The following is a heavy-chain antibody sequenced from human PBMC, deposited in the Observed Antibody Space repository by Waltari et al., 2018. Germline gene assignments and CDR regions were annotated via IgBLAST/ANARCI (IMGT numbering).Heavy chain of an antibody. J-gene: IGHJ6*02. D-gene: IGHD2-15*01. CDR2: ISGRGGST. Sequence: EVQLLESGGGLVQPGGSLRLSCAASGFTFSSYAMSWVRQAPGKGLEWVSAISGRGGSTYYAASVKGRFTISRDNSKNTLYLQMNILRAEDTAVYYCALKGDEVVVAATEYYYYYYGMDVWGQGTTVTVSS. CDR3: ALKGDEVVVAATEYYYYYYGMDV. V-gene: IGHV3-23*01. CDR1: GFTFSSYA.